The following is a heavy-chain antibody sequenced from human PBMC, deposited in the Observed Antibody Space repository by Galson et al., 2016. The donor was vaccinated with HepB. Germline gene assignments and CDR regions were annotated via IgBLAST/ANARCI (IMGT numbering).Heavy chain of an antibody. D-gene: IGHD4-17*01. V-gene: IGHV3-72*01. CDR2: SRDKAHSHTT. CDR1: GFTFSDHY. Sequence: SLRLSCAGSGFTFSDHYIDWVRQVPGKGLEWVGRSRDKAHSHTTEFAASVEGRFIISRDDSQNSLYLRMNGLKTEDTAIYFCTSGDYGIFENWGQGTRVTVSS. CDR3: TSGDYGIFEN. J-gene: IGHJ4*02.